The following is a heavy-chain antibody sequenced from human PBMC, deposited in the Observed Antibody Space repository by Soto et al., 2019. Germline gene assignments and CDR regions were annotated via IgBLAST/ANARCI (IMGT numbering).Heavy chain of an antibody. Sequence: PGGSLRLSCAASGFTVSSNYMSWVRQAPGKGLEWVSVIYSGGSTYYADSVKGRFTISRDNSKNTLYLQMNSLRAEDTAVYYCARGRSIAAPERGMDVWGQGTTVTVSS. CDR2: IYSGGST. V-gene: IGHV3-53*01. D-gene: IGHD6-6*01. J-gene: IGHJ6*02. CDR1: GFTVSSNY. CDR3: ARGRSIAAPERGMDV.